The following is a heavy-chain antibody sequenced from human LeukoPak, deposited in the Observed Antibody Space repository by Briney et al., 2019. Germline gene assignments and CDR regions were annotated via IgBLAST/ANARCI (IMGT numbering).Heavy chain of an antibody. Sequence: PGGSLRLSCAASGFTFDDYVMHWVRQAPGKSLEWVSGITWNSDTIAYADSVKGRFTISRDNAKNSLYLQMNSLRAEDTAVYYCARDLWFGESLWGKGTTVTISS. CDR1: GFTFDDYV. V-gene: IGHV3-9*01. CDR3: ARDLWFGESL. J-gene: IGHJ6*04. D-gene: IGHD3-10*01. CDR2: ITWNSDTI.